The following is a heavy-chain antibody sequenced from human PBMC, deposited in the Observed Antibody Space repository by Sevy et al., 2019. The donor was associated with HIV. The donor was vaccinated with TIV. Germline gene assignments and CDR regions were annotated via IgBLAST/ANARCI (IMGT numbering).Heavy chain of an antibody. V-gene: IGHV1-24*01. J-gene: IGHJ4*02. CDR1: GYTLTKLS. CDR2: FDPEDGET. Sequence: ASVKVSCKVSGYTLTKLSMHWVRQGPGKGLEWMGSFDPEDGETIYAQKFQGRVTMTEDTSTDTAHMELRSLKSEDTAVYYCATTKDYYESSGSPFDYWAQGTLVTVSS. CDR3: ATTKDYYESSGSPFDY. D-gene: IGHD3-22*01.